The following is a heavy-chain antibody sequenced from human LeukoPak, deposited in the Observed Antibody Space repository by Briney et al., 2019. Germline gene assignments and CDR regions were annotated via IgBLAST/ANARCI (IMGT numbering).Heavy chain of an antibody. V-gene: IGHV1-2*02. J-gene: IGHJ3*02. CDR1: GYTFSGYF. CDR2: INPNSGAT. D-gene: IGHD4-17*01. Sequence: ASVKVSCKASGYTFSGYFMNWVRQAPGQGLEWMGWINPNSGATNYAHRFQGRVTMTRDLSINTAYMEVSRLKSDDTAGYYCARGGAGGYGDYSAFDIWGQGTMVTVSS. CDR3: ARGGAGGYGDYSAFDI.